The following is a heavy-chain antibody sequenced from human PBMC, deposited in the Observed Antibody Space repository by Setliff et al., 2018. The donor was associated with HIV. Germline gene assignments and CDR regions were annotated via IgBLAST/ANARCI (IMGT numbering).Heavy chain of an antibody. D-gene: IGHD6-25*01. CDR2: VHTIGST. CDR1: GDSINSDSYY. V-gene: IGHV4-61*09. Sequence: SETLSLTCTVFGDSINSDSYYWTWIRQPGGKGLEWIGHVHTIGSTNYNPSLKGRVSISIDTSKNQFTLNLRSATATDTAFYYCARVSSSRYFLGALDSWGQGLLVTVSS. CDR3: ARVSSSRYFLGALDS. J-gene: IGHJ4*02.